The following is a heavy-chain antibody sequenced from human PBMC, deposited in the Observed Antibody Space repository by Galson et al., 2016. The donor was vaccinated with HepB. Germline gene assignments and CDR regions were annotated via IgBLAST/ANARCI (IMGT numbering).Heavy chain of an antibody. V-gene: IGHV3-23*01. J-gene: IGHJ6*02. CDR2: ISYNDEST. D-gene: IGHD3-10*01. Sequence: SLRLSCAASGFSFSSYAMTWVRQAPGKGLEWVSTISYNDESTYYADSLKGRFTISRDNSKKTLNLQMNSLRADDTAVYYCAKSTMVRTYSYGMDVWGQGTTVTVSS. CDR1: GFSFSSYA. CDR3: AKSTMVRTYSYGMDV.